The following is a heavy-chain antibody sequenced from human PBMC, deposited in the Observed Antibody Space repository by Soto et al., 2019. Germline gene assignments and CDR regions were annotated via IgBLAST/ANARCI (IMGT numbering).Heavy chain of an antibody. CDR2: IYPGDSDT. CDR1: GYSFTSYW. J-gene: IGHJ4*02. CDR3: ARQGYSYGPDTSYFDY. D-gene: IGHD5-18*01. Sequence: PGESLKISCKGSGYSFTSYWIGWVRQMPGKGLEWMGIIYPGDSDTRYSPSFQGQVTISADKSISTAYLQWSSLKASDTAMYYCARQGYSYGPDTSYFDYWGQGTLVTVSS. V-gene: IGHV5-51*01.